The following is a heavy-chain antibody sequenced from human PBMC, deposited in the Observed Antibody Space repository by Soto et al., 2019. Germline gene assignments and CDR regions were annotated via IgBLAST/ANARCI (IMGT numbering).Heavy chain of an antibody. CDR1: GFTFSSYD. CDR3: AREMPGSGWYSDAFDI. D-gene: IGHD6-19*01. V-gene: IGHV3-13*01. J-gene: IGHJ3*02. CDR2: IGTAGDT. Sequence: GGSLRLSCAASGFTFSSYDMHWVRQATGKGLEWVSAIGTAGDTYYPGSVKGRFTISRENAKNSLYLQMNSLRAGDTAVYYCAREMPGSGWYSDAFDIWGQGTMVTVSS.